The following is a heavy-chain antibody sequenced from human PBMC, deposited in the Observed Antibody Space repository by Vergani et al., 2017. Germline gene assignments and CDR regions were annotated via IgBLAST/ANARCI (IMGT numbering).Heavy chain of an antibody. V-gene: IGHV4-34*01. CDR1: GGSFSGYY. Sequence: QVQLQQWGAGLLKPSETLSLTCAVYGGSFSGYYWSWIRQPPGKGLEWIGEINHSGSTNYNPSLKSRVTISVDTSKNQFSLKLSSVTAADTAVYYCARGFHIYSYGRRYFDYWGQGTLVTVSS. D-gene: IGHD5-18*01. CDR2: INHSGST. J-gene: IGHJ4*02. CDR3: ARGFHIYSYGRRYFDY.